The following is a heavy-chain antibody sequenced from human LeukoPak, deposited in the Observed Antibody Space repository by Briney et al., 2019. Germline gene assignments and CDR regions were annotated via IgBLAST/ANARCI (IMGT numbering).Heavy chain of an antibody. J-gene: IGHJ4*02. V-gene: IGHV3-48*01. CDR1: GFTFSSYN. Sequence: GGSLRLSCAASGFTFSSYNMNWVRQAPGKGLEWVSYITSSSTTIYYADSVKGRFTISRDNSKNTLYLQMNSLRAEDTAVYYCASTSGWYEPIDYWGQGTLVTVSS. CDR2: ITSSSTTI. D-gene: IGHD6-19*01. CDR3: ASTSGWYEPIDY.